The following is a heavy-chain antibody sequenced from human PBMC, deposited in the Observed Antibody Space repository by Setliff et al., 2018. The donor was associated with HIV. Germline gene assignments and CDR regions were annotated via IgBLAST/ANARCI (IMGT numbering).Heavy chain of an antibody. Sequence: PGESLKISCIGFGYSFTNYWIAWARQMPGKGLEWMGIIYPDDSDTNYSPSFRGQVTMSADKSINTAYLQWDSLKASDSAMYYCARAKNKWNPGDYWGQGTVVTVSS. D-gene: IGHD1-20*01. CDR2: IYPDDSDT. V-gene: IGHV5-51*01. CDR3: ARAKNKWNPGDY. J-gene: IGHJ4*02. CDR1: GYSFTNYW.